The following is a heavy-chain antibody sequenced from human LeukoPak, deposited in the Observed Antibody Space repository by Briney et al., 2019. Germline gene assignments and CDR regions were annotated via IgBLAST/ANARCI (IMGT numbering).Heavy chain of an antibody. J-gene: IGHJ4*02. CDR1: GFLFNKAW. D-gene: IGHD2-21*01. Sequence: GGSLTLSCAASGFLFNKAWMNWVRQAPGKGPEWVGRIKSNNDGGTTDYASPGEGRFIISRDDSNNTIYLQMNRLIIDDTAIYYCTPVMVEDRGFWGQGTLVTVSS. CDR2: IKSNNDGGTT. V-gene: IGHV3-15*01. CDR3: TPVMVEDRGF.